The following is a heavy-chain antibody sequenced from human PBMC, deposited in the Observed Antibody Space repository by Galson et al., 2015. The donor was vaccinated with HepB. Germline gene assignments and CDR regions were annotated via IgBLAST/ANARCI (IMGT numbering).Heavy chain of an antibody. CDR2: ISSSSSYI. J-gene: IGHJ4*02. Sequence: SLRLSCAASGFTFSSYSMNWVRQAPGKGLEWVSSISSSSSYIYYADSVKGRFTISRDNAKNSLYLQMNSLRAEDTAVYYCAKDVTRRITMVRGTFLDYWGQGTLVTVSS. CDR3: AKDVTRRITMVRGTFLDY. V-gene: IGHV3-21*01. D-gene: IGHD3-10*01. CDR1: GFTFSSYS.